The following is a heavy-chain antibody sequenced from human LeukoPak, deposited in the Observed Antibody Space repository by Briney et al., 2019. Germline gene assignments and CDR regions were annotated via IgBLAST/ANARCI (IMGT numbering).Heavy chain of an antibody. Sequence: SETLSLTCAVYGGSFSGYYWSWIRQPPGKGLEWIGEINHSGSTNYNPSLKSRVTISVDTSKNQFSLKLSSVTAADTAVYYCARGGRLRRGHFDYWGQGTLVTASS. CDR3: ARGGRLRRGHFDY. CDR2: INHSGST. CDR1: GGSFSGYY. J-gene: IGHJ4*02. D-gene: IGHD3-10*01. V-gene: IGHV4-34*01.